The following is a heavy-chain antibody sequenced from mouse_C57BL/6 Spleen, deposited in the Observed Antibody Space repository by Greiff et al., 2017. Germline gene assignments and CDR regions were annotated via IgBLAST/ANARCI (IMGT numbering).Heavy chain of an antibody. D-gene: IGHD2-3*01. V-gene: IGHV6-3*01. CDR1: GFTFSNYW. J-gene: IGHJ1*03. CDR3: TLFDGYYVGYFDV. Sequence: EVKLVESGGGLVQPGGSMKLSCVASGFTFSNYWMNWVRQSPEKGLEWVAQIRLKSDNYATHYAESVKGRFTISRDDSKSSVYLQMNNLRAEDTGIYYCTLFDGYYVGYFDVWGTGTTVTVSS. CDR2: IRLKSDNYAT.